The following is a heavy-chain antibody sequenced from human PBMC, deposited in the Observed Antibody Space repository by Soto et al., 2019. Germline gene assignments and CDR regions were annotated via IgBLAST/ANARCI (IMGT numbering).Heavy chain of an antibody. CDR1: GFTFSSYS. Sequence: GGSLRLSCAASGFTFSSYSMNWVRQAPGKGLEWVSSISSSSSYIYYADSVKGRFTISRDNAKNSLYLQMNSLRAEDTAVYYCARDQAAAGTFDAFDIWGQGTMVTVSS. CDR3: ARDQAAAGTFDAFDI. V-gene: IGHV3-21*01. J-gene: IGHJ3*02. D-gene: IGHD6-13*01. CDR2: ISSSSSYI.